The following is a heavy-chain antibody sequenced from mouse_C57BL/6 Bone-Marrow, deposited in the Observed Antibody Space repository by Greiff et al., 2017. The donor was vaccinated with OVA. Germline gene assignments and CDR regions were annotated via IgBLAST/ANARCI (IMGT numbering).Heavy chain of an antibody. D-gene: IGHD1-1*01. Sequence: VQLQQPGAELVKPGASVKLSCKASGYTFTSYWMHWVKQRPGRGLEWIGRIDPNSGGTKYNEKFKSKATLTVDKPSSTAYLQLSILTSEDSAVYYCARFPGSSFHYFDYWGQGTTLTVSS. V-gene: IGHV1-72*01. CDR1: GYTFTSYW. CDR3: ARFPGSSFHYFDY. J-gene: IGHJ2*01. CDR2: IDPNSGGT.